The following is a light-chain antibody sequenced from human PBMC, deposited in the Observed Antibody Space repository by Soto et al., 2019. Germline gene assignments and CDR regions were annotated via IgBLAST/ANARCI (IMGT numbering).Light chain of an antibody. Sequence: DIQMTQSPSTLSGSVGDRVTITCRASQTISSWLAWYQQKPGKAPKLLIYKASTLKSGVTSRFSGSGSGTEFTLTNSILQPDDFATYYCQHYNSYSEAFGQGTKVELK. J-gene: IGKJ1*01. V-gene: IGKV1-5*03. CDR2: KAS. CDR1: QTISSW. CDR3: QHYNSYSEA.